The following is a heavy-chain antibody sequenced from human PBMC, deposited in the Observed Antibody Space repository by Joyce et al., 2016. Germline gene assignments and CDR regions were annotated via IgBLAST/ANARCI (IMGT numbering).Heavy chain of an antibody. V-gene: IGHV3-30-3*01. CDR1: GFNFNRYA. D-gene: IGHD2-2*01. CDR2: ISPEGSKK. Sequence: QVQLVESGGGVAQPGRSLRLSCEASGFNFNRYAMQWVRQTRGKGLEWVAVISPEGSKKFYSDSVKDRFIISRDNSNKMVFVQMTSLRVEDTGVYYCARSPSNSWHTFDSWGQGTLVSVSS. CDR3: ARSPSNSWHTFDS. J-gene: IGHJ4*02.